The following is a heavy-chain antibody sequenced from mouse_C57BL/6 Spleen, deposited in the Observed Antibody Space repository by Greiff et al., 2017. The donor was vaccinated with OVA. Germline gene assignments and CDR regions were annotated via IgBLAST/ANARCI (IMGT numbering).Heavy chain of an antibody. Sequence: VQLQQPGAELVKPGASVKLSCKASGYTFTSYWMHWVKQRPGQGLEWIGMIHPNSGSTNYNEKFKSKATLTVDKSSSTAYMQLSSLTSEDSAVYYCARGTVVATGRYFDYWGQGTTLTVSS. D-gene: IGHD1-1*01. CDR2: IHPNSGST. CDR3: ARGTVVATGRYFDY. CDR1: GYTFTSYW. J-gene: IGHJ2*01. V-gene: IGHV1-64*01.